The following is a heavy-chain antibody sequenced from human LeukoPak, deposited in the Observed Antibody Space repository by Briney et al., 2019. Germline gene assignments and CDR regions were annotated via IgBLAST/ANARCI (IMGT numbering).Heavy chain of an antibody. Sequence: PSETLSLTCTVSGGSISSGGYYWSWIRQPPGKGLEWIGYIYHSGSTYYNPSLKSRVTISVDRSKNQFSLKLSSVTAADTAVYYCARAGNRYNWNHEGSWFDPWGQGTLVTVSS. CDR2: IYHSGST. D-gene: IGHD1-20*01. CDR1: GGSISSGGYY. J-gene: IGHJ5*02. V-gene: IGHV4-30-2*01. CDR3: ARAGNRYNWNHEGSWFDP.